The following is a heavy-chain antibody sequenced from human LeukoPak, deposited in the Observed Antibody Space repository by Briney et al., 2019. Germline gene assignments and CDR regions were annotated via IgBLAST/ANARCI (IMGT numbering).Heavy chain of an antibody. CDR1: GGSISSYY. J-gene: IGHJ4*01. V-gene: IGHV4-59*08. CDR3: ARSSHRPYYDFWSGYYENYNFDY. CDR2: IYYSGST. D-gene: IGHD3-3*01. Sequence: PSETLSLTCTVSGGSISSYYWSWIRQPPGKGLEWIGYIYYSGSTNYNPSLKSRVTISVDTSKNQFSLKLSSVTAADTAVYYCARSSHRPYYDFWSGYYENYNFDYWGQEPWSPSPQ.